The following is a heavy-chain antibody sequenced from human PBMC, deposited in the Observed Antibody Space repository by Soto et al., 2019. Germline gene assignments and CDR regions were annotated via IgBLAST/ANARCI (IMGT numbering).Heavy chain of an antibody. CDR3: AKIPLLHRYFDY. D-gene: IGHD2-15*01. J-gene: IGHJ4*02. CDR2: ISGSGDKT. V-gene: IGHV3-23*01. Sequence: EVQVLDSGGGLVQPGGSLRLSCAASGFICSNYAMSWVRQAPGRGLQWVSIISGSGDKTYYADSVEGRFTISRDNSKNTVSLQMNSLRDDDTAIHYCAKIPLLHRYFDYWGQVTPVTVSS. CDR1: GFICSNYA.